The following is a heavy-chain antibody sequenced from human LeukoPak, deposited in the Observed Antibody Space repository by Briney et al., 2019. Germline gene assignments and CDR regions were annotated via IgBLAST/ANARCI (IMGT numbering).Heavy chain of an antibody. CDR3: AKGDSSSYYYYGMDV. D-gene: IGHD6-13*01. CDR2: ISGSGGST. Sequence: GSLRLSCAASGFTFSSYAMSWVRQAPGKGLEWVSAISGSGGSTYYADSVKGRFTISRDNSKNTLYLQMNSLRAEDTAVYYCAKGDSSSYYYYGMDVWGQGTTVTVSS. CDR1: GFTFSSYA. J-gene: IGHJ6*02. V-gene: IGHV3-23*01.